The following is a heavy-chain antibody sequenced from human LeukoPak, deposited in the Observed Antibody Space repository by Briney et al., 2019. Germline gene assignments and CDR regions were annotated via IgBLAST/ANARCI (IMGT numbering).Heavy chain of an antibody. Sequence: SETLSLTCAVYGGSFSGYYWSWIRQPPGKGLEWIGEINHSGSTNYNPSLKSRVTISVDTSKNQFSLKLSSVTAAATAVYYCARATVGATDYWGQGTLVTVSS. CDR3: ARATVGATDY. D-gene: IGHD1-26*01. V-gene: IGHV4-34*01. J-gene: IGHJ4*02. CDR1: GGSFSGYY. CDR2: INHSGST.